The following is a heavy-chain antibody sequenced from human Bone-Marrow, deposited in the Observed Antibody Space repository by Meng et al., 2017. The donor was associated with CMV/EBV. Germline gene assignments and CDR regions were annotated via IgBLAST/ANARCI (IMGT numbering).Heavy chain of an antibody. V-gene: IGHV3-23*01. J-gene: IGHJ4*02. CDR2: MSGGVTST. Sequence: GGSLRLSCAASGFTFSSYAMSWVRQAPGKGLEWVSAMSGGVTSTYYADSVKGRFTISRDNSKNTLYLQMNSLRAEDTAVYYCARARVVVPAAHYFDYWGQGTLVTVSS. CDR3: ARARVVVPAAHYFDY. CDR1: GFTFSSYA. D-gene: IGHD2-2*01.